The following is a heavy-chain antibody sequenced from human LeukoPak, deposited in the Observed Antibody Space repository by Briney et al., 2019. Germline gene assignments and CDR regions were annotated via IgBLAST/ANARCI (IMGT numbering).Heavy chain of an antibody. CDR2: MNPNSGNT. V-gene: IGHV1-8*03. CDR1: GYTFTSYD. Sequence: ASVKVSCKASGYTFTSYDINWVRQAIGQGLEWMGWMNPNSGNTGYAQKFQGRVTITRNTSISTAYMELSSLRSEDTAVYYCARLSLSCSSTSCYEWFDPWGQGTLVTVSS. D-gene: IGHD2-2*01. CDR3: ARLSLSCSSTSCYEWFDP. J-gene: IGHJ5*02.